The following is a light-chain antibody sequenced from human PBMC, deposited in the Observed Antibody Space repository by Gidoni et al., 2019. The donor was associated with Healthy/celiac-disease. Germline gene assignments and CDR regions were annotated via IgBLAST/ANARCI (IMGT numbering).Light chain of an antibody. Sequence: SYELTQPPSVSVSPGQTARITCPGDALPKQYAYWYQQKPGQAPVLVIYKDSERPSGIPERFSGSSSGTTVTLTISGVQAEDEADYYCQSADSSSYVFGTGTKVTVL. CDR1: ALPKQY. J-gene: IGLJ1*01. CDR3: QSADSSSYV. V-gene: IGLV3-25*03. CDR2: KDS.